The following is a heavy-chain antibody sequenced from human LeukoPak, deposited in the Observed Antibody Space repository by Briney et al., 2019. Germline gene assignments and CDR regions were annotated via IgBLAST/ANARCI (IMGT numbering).Heavy chain of an antibody. D-gene: IGHD6-6*01. Sequence: SVKVSCKASGGTFSSYAISWVRQAPGQGLEWMGGIIPIFGTANYAQKFQGRVTITTDESTSTAYMELSSLRSEDTAVYYCARGRIAARGNNWFDPWGQGNLVTVYS. CDR2: IIPIFGTA. CDR3: ARGRIAARGNNWFDP. J-gene: IGHJ5*02. CDR1: GGTFSSYA. V-gene: IGHV1-69*05.